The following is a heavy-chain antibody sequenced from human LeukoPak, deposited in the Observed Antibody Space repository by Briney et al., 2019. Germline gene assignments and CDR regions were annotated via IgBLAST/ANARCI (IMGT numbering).Heavy chain of an antibody. Sequence: PETLSLTCTVSGGSIRSYYWSWIQQPPGKELQWIGFIYYTGSTNYNPSLKSGVTISVDTSKNQFSLKLSSVTAADTAVYYCASIVGGSRFDPWGQGILVTVSS. J-gene: IGHJ5*02. CDR3: ASIVGGSRFDP. CDR1: GGSIRSYY. D-gene: IGHD1-26*01. CDR2: IYYTGST. V-gene: IGHV4-59*01.